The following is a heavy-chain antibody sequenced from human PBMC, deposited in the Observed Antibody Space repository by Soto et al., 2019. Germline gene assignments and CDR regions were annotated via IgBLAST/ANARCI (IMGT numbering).Heavy chain of an antibody. J-gene: IGHJ4*02. Sequence: QVQLVDSGGGVVQPGRSLRLSCVASGFPFSSYGMHWVRQAPGKGLEWVAIISYDGSNTYYADSVKGRFTISRDNSTNTLYLQMNSLRAEDTSVYYCAKEGGLSGSYYISSSYYFDYWGQGTLVTVSS. D-gene: IGHD1-26*01. CDR2: ISYDGSNT. V-gene: IGHV3-30*18. CDR1: GFPFSSYG. CDR3: AKEGGLSGSYYISSSYYFDY.